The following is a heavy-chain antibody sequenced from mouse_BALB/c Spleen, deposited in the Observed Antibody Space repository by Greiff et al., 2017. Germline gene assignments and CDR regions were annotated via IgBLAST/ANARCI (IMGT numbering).Heavy chain of an antibody. J-gene: IGHJ3*01. D-gene: IGHD2-10*01. V-gene: IGHV1-15*01. Sequence: VQLQQSGAELVRPGASVTLSCKASGYTFTDYEMHWVKQTPVHGLEWIGAIDPETGGTAYNQKFKGKATLTADKSSSTAYMELRSLTSEDSAVYYCTREGLLWGKGTLVTVSA. CDR2: IDPETGGT. CDR3: TREGLL. CDR1: GYTFTDYE.